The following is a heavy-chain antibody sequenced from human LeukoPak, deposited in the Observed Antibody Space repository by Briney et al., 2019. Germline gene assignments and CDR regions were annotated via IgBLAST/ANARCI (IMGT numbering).Heavy chain of an antibody. CDR1: GGSFSGYC. CDR2: INHSGST. Sequence: SETLSLTCAVYGGSFSGYCWSWIRQPPGKGLEWIGEINHSGSTNYNPSLKSRVTISVDTSKNQFSLKLSSVTAADTAVYYCARPAGITGTTYYFDYWGQGTLVTVSS. D-gene: IGHD1-7*01. V-gene: IGHV4-34*01. CDR3: ARPAGITGTTYYFDY. J-gene: IGHJ4*02.